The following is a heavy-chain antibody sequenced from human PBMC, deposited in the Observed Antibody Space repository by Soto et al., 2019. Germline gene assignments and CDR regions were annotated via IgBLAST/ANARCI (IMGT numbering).Heavy chain of an antibody. Sequence: QVQLQESGPGLVKPSQTLSLTCTVSGGSISSGGYYWSWIRQHPGKGLEWIGYIYYSGSTYYNPSLKSRGTRSVDTTKNQFSLKLSSVTAADTAVYYCARAVARGGNFDYWGQGTRVTVSS. CDR2: IYYSGST. CDR1: GGSISSGGYY. J-gene: IGHJ4*02. CDR3: ARAVARGGNFDY. D-gene: IGHD3-16*01. V-gene: IGHV4-31*03.